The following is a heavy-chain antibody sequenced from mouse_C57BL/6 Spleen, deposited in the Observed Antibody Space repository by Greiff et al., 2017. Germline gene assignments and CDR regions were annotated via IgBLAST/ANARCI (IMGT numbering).Heavy chain of an antibody. CDR3: ARGYGNYGYFDV. D-gene: IGHD2-1*01. CDR1: GFTFSSYA. Sequence: EVKLVESGGGLVKPGGSLKLSCAASGFTFSSYAMSWVRQTPEKRLEWVATISDGGSYTYYPDNVKGRFTISRDNAKNNLYLQMSHLKSEDTAMYYCARGYGNYGYFDVWGTGTTVTVSS. CDR2: ISDGGSYT. V-gene: IGHV5-4*03. J-gene: IGHJ1*03.